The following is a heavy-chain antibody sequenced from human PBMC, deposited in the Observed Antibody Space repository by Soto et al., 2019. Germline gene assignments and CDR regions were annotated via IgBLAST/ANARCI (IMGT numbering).Heavy chain of an antibody. CDR3: AREPVTGAFDS. D-gene: IGHD1-1*01. J-gene: IGHJ3*02. Sequence: SETLSLTCTVSGGSISSGGYYWSWIRQHPGKGLEWIGYIYYSGSTYYNPSLKSRVTINPDTSKNQFSLQLNSVTPEDTAVYYCAREPVTGAFDSWGQGTMVTVSS. V-gene: IGHV4-31*03. CDR2: IYYSGST. CDR1: GGSISSGGYY.